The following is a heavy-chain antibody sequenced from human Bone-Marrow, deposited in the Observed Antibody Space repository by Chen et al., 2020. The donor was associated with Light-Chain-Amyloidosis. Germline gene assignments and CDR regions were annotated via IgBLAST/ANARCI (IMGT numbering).Heavy chain of an antibody. J-gene: IGHJ4*02. D-gene: IGHD6-19*01. CDR1: GGALTSTSYY. CDR3: AREHSSGWFGYYFGY. V-gene: IGHV4-39*07. Sequence: QLHLQESGPGLVRPSETLSLTCAVSGGALTSTSYYAGWIRQPPGKGLEWIGSVYYDGTTFYNPSLERRVAISVDTSRNQFSLKLTSVTAADTAVYYCAREHSSGWFGYYFGYWGQGTLVTVSS. CDR2: VYYDGTT.